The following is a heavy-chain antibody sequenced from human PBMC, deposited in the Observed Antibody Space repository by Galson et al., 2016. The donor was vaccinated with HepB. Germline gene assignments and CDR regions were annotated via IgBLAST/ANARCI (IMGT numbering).Heavy chain of an antibody. CDR3: AKASRKSYYYLDH. CDR1: GFTFRTYA. Sequence: SLRLSCAASGFTFRTYAMNWVRQAPGGGLEWISAISNTATHYADSVKGRFTISRDTSTNTLYLHMSGLRAEDTAVYFCAKASRKSYYYLDHWGQGTLVTVPS. D-gene: IGHD3-10*01. V-gene: IGHV3-23*01. CDR2: ISNTAT. J-gene: IGHJ4*02.